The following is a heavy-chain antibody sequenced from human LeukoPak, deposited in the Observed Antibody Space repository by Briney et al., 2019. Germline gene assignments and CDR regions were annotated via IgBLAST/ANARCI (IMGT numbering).Heavy chain of an antibody. CDR3: ARDVGIAAAGSYYYYGMDV. Sequence: GGSLRLSCAASGFTFSSYGMHWVRQATGKGLEWVSAIGTAGDTYYPGSVKGRFTISRENAKNSLYLQMNSLRAEDTAVYYCARDVGIAAAGSYYYYGMDVWGQGTTVTVSS. D-gene: IGHD6-13*01. CDR1: GFTFSSYG. V-gene: IGHV3-13*01. J-gene: IGHJ6*02. CDR2: IGTAGDT.